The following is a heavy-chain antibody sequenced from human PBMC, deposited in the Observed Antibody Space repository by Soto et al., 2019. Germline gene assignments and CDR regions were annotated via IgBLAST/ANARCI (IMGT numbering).Heavy chain of an antibody. CDR3: ARDLTAAATSYYYYGMDV. CDR2: INPSGGST. Sequence: EASVKVSCKASGYTFTSYYMHWVRQAPGQGLEWMGIINPSGGSTSYAQKFQGRVTMTRDTSTSTVYMELSSLRSEDTAVYYCARDLTAAATSYYYYGMDVWGQGTTVTVSS. J-gene: IGHJ6*02. D-gene: IGHD6-13*01. V-gene: IGHV1-46*01. CDR1: GYTFTSYY.